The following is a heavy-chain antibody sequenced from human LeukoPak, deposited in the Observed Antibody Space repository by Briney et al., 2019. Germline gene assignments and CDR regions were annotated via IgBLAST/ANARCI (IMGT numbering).Heavy chain of an antibody. CDR2: IYYSGST. Sequence: SETLSLTCTVSGGSISSSSYYWGWIRQPPGKGLEWIGSIYYSGSTYYNPSLKSRVTISVDTSKNQFSLKLSSVTPEDTAVYYCARGRGAVAIQNLDYWGQGTLVTVSS. J-gene: IGHJ4*02. D-gene: IGHD6-19*01. CDR3: ARGRGAVAIQNLDY. V-gene: IGHV4-39*07. CDR1: GGSISSSSYY.